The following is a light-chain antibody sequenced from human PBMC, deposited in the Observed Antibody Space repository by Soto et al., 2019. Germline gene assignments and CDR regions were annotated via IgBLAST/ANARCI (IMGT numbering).Light chain of an antibody. CDR2: AVN. J-gene: IGLJ3*02. CDR1: GSDVGDSSH. V-gene: IGLV2-11*01. Sequence: QSALTQPRSVSGSPGQSVTISCTATGSDVGDSSHVSWYQLHPGKAPKLMIYAVNNRPSGVPDRFSGSKSGSTASLTISGLQAEDEAEYYCCLSPGSLTWLFGGGTQLTVL. CDR3: CLSPGSLTWL.